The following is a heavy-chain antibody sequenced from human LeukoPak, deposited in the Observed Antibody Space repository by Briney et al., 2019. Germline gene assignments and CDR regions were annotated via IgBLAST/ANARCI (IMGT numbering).Heavy chain of an antibody. V-gene: IGHV4-59*12. CDR1: GASIRSDY. D-gene: IGHD4-17*01. J-gene: IGHJ6*03. Sequence: SETLSLTCIVSGASIRSDYWTWIRQPPGEGLEYIGNFYYSGSTTYNPSLKSRVTISVDTSKNQFSLKLSSVTAADTAVYYCATYGDHPGYYYYYMDVWGKGTTVTVSS. CDR2: FYYSGST. CDR3: ATYGDHPGYYYYYMDV.